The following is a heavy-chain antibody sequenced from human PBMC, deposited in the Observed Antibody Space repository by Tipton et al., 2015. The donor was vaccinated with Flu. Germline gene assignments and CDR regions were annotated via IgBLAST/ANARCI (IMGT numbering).Heavy chain of an antibody. Sequence: SLRLSCSASGFTFSSYSMHWVRQAPGKGPEFVSAINTNSDTTYYSDSVRGRFTISRDNSRNTLYLQMNNLRVEDTAVYYCAKRYCSSSTCYIPDAFDPWGQGTMVTASS. CDR1: GFTFSSYS. CDR3: AKRYCSSSTCYIPDAFDP. CDR2: INTNSDTT. D-gene: IGHD2-2*01. V-gene: IGHV3-64D*06. J-gene: IGHJ3*01.